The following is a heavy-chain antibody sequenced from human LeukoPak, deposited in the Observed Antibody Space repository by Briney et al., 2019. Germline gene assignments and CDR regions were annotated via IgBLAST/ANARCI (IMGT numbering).Heavy chain of an antibody. CDR1: GGSFSGYY. D-gene: IGHD3-22*01. CDR3: ARQVFPSSSITMIISWFDP. J-gene: IGHJ5*02. V-gene: IGHV4-34*01. Sequence: TPSETLSLTCAVYGGSFSGYYWSWIRQPPGKGLEWIGSIYYSGSTYHNPSLKSRVTISVDTSKNQFSLRLSSVTAADTAVYYCARQVFPSSSITMIISWFDPWGQGTLVTVSS. CDR2: IYYSGST.